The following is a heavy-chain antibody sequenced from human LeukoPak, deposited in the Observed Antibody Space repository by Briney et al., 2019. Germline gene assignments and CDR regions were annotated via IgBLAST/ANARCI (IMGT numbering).Heavy chain of an antibody. CDR2: INHSGST. V-gene: IGHV4-34*01. Sequence: PSETLSLTCAVYGVSFSGYYWSWIRQPPGKGLEWIGEINHSGSTNYNPSLKSRVTISVDTSKNQFSLKLSSVTAADTAVYYCARREGDDFWSGYYVPMDVWGKGTTVTVSS. D-gene: IGHD3-3*01. CDR3: ARREGDDFWSGYYVPMDV. J-gene: IGHJ6*03. CDR1: GVSFSGYY.